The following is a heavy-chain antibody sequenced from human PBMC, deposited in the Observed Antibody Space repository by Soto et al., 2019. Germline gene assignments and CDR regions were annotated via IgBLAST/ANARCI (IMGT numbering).Heavy chain of an antibody. CDR2: ISTDASST. Sequence: EVQLVESGGGLVQPGGSLRLSCAASGFTFSSYWMHWVRQAPGKGLVWVSSISTDASSTSYADPVKGRFTISRDNAKNTLHLQMNSVRAEDTAVYYRARLPNKSPQNWGQGTLVIVSP. CDR1: GFTFSSYW. J-gene: IGHJ1*01. CDR3: ARLPNKSPQN. V-gene: IGHV3-74*01.